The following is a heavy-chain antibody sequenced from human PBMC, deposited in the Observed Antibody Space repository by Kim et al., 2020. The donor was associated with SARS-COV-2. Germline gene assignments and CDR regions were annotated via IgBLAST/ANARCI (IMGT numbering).Heavy chain of an antibody. V-gene: IGHV3-30*18. CDR2: ISYDGSNK. CDR1: GFTFSSYG. D-gene: IGHD3-22*01. J-gene: IGHJ4*02. CDR3: AKDLTYYYDSSGLSPRDY. Sequence: GGSLRLSCAASGFTFSSYGMHWVRQAPGKGLEWVAVISYDGSNKYYADSVKGRFTISRDNSKNTLYLQMNSLRAEDTAVYYCAKDLTYYYDSSGLSPRDYWGQGTLVTVSS.